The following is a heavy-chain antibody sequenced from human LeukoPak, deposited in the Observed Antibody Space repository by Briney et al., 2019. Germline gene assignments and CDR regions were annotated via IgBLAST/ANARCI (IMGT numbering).Heavy chain of an antibody. J-gene: IGHJ4*02. CDR1: GFIFSSYG. Sequence: GGSLRLSCAASGFIFSSYGMHWVRQAPGKGLEWVAFIRYDGSNKYYADSVKGRFTISRDNSKNTLYLQMNSLRAEDTAVYYCAKDRSPPYYSSGWYAFDYWGQGTLVTVSS. V-gene: IGHV3-30*02. CDR2: IRYDGSNK. D-gene: IGHD6-19*01. CDR3: AKDRSPPYYSSGWYAFDY.